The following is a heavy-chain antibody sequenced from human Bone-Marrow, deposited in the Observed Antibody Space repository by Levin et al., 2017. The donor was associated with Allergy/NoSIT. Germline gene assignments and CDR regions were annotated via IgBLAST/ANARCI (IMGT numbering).Heavy chain of an antibody. J-gene: IGHJ6*02. CDR1: GFTFSSYW. Sequence: TGGSLRLSCAASGFTFSSYWMSWVRQAPGKGLEWVANIKQDGSEKYYVDSVKGRFTISRDNAKNSLYLQMNSLRAEDTAVYYCARDQPVAGTFFVPSYYYYGMDVWGQGTTVTVSS. CDR2: IKQDGSEK. V-gene: IGHV3-7*01. CDR3: ARDQPVAGTFFVPSYYYYGMDV. D-gene: IGHD6-19*01.